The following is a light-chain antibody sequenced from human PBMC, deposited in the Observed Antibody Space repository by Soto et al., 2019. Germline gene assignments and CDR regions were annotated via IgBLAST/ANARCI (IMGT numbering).Light chain of an antibody. V-gene: IGKV1-17*01. CDR3: QHYNSYPVA. Sequence: IQMTQAPSSLSASVGDRVTITCRASQSIKNDLGWYQQKPGKAPKRLIYAASSLQSGVPSRLSGSGSGTDFTLTISSLQPDDFATYYCQHYNSYPVAFGEGTKVDIK. J-gene: IGKJ1*01. CDR2: AAS. CDR1: QSIKND.